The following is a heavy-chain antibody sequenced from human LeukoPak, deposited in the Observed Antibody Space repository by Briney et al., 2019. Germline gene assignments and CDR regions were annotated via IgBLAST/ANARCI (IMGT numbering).Heavy chain of an antibody. CDR1: GGTFSSYA. J-gene: IGHJ3*02. CDR2: IIPIFGTA. CDR3: ARILTEEPASDDAFDI. Sequence: SVKVSCKVSGGTFSSYAISWVRQAPGQGLEWMGGIIPIFGTANYAQKFQGRVTITTDESTSTAYMELSSLRSEDTAVYYCARILTEEPASDDAFDIWGQGTMVTVSS. V-gene: IGHV1-69*05. D-gene: IGHD3-9*01.